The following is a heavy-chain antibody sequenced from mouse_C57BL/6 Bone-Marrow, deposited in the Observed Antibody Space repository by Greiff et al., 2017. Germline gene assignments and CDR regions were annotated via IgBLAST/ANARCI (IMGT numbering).Heavy chain of an antibody. D-gene: IGHD1-1*01. V-gene: IGHV5-4*01. Sequence: EVQGVESGGGLVKPGGSLKLSCAASGFTFSSYAMSWVRQTPDKRLEWVATISDGGSYTYYPDNVKGRFTISRDNAKNNLYLQMSHLKSEDTAMYYCARDRLLRYLYAMDYWGQGTSVTVSS. CDR1: GFTFSSYA. CDR2: ISDGGSYT. J-gene: IGHJ4*01. CDR3: ARDRLLRYLYAMDY.